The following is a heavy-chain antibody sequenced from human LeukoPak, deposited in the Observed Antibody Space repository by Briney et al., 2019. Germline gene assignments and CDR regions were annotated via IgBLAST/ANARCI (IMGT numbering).Heavy chain of an antibody. V-gene: IGHV4-59*08. Sequence: PSETLSLTCTVSGGSISSYYWSWIRQPPGKGLEWIGYIYYSGSTNYNPSLKSRVTISVDTSKNQFSLKLSSVTAADTAVYYCARRGCSGGSCYSAYWGQGTLVTVPS. J-gene: IGHJ4*02. CDR1: GGSISSYY. D-gene: IGHD2-15*01. CDR2: IYYSGST. CDR3: ARRGCSGGSCYSAY.